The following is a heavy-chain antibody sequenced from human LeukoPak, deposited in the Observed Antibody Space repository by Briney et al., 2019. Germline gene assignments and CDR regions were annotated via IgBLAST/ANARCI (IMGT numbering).Heavy chain of an antibody. CDR3: ATDLIHYYASGAKT. CDR1: GFTFSSYA. J-gene: IGHJ5*02. D-gene: IGHD3-10*01. V-gene: IGHV3-23*01. Sequence: GGSLRLSCAASGFTFSSYAMSWVRQAPGKGLEWVSAISGSGGSTYYADSVKGRFTISRDNSKNSLYLQMNSLRAEDTAVYYCATDLIHYYASGAKTWGQGTLVTVSS. CDR2: ISGSGGST.